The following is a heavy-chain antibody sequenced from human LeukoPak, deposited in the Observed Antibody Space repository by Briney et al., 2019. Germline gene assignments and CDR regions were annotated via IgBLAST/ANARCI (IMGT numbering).Heavy chain of an antibody. Sequence: GGSLRLSCAASGFIFSDYYMSWIRQAPGKGLEWVSYISSSGGTIYYADPVKGRFAISRDNAKNSLYLQMNSLRAEDTAVYYCARDRGDLRSSGGAFDIWGQGTMVNVSS. CDR3: ARDRGDLRSSGGAFDI. CDR1: GFIFSDYY. J-gene: IGHJ3*02. V-gene: IGHV3-11*04. D-gene: IGHD3-16*01. CDR2: ISSSGGTI.